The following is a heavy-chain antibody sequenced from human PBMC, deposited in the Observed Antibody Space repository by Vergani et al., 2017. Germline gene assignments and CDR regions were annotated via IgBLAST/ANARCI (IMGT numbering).Heavy chain of an antibody. CDR3: AKDWNYVYYYYYGMDV. CDR1: GFTFSSYG. CDR2: ISYDGSNK. D-gene: IGHD1-7*01. J-gene: IGHJ6*02. Sequence: VQLLESGGGLVQPGRSLRLSCAASGFTFSSYGMHWVRQAPGKGLEWVAVISYDGSNKYYADSVKGRFTISRDNSKNTLYLQMNSLRAEDTAVYYCAKDWNYVYYYYYGMDVWGQGTTVTVSS. V-gene: IGHV3-30*18.